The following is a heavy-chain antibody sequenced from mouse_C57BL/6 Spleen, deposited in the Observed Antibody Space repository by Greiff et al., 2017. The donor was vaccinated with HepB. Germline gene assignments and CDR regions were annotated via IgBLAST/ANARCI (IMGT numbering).Heavy chain of an antibody. CDR3: AREGVYYGNFHYFDY. J-gene: IGHJ2*01. D-gene: IGHD2-1*01. V-gene: IGHV1-82*01. CDR1: GYAFSSSW. CDR2: IYPGDGDT. Sequence: VQLQQSGPELVKPGASVKISCKASGYAFSSSWMNWVKQRPGKGLEWIGRIYPGDGDTNYNGKFKGKATLTADKSSSTAYMQLSSLTSEDSAVYFCAREGVYYGNFHYFDYWGQGTTLTASS.